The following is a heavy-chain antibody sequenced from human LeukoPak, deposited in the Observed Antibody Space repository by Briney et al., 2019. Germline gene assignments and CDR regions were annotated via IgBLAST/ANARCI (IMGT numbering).Heavy chain of an antibody. Sequence: GESLNISCKGSGYSFTSYWIGWVSQIRGKGLECMGIIYPDDSDTRYSPSFQGQVTISADRSISTAYLQWSSLKASDTAMYYCARRSRHILTGYFEYYFDYWGQGTLVTVSS. J-gene: IGHJ4*02. V-gene: IGHV5-51*01. CDR1: GYSFTSYW. CDR2: IYPDDSDT. D-gene: IGHD3-9*01. CDR3: ARRSRHILTGYFEYYFDY.